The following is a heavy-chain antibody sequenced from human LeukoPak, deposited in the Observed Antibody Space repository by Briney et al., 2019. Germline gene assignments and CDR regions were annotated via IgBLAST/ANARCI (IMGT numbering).Heavy chain of an antibody. Sequence: GGSLRLSCAASGFTFSDYYMSWVRQAPGKGLEWVSAISGSGGSTHYADSVKGRFTISRDNSKNTLYLQMNSLRAEDTAVYYCAKAAIVVVPYYFDYWGQGTLVTVSS. CDR3: AKAAIVVVPYYFDY. CDR1: GFTFSDYY. J-gene: IGHJ4*02. D-gene: IGHD2-2*01. CDR2: ISGSGGST. V-gene: IGHV3-23*01.